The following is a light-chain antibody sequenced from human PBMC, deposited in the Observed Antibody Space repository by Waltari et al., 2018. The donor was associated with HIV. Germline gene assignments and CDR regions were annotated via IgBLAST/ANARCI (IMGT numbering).Light chain of an antibody. CDR1: QSVGLN. V-gene: IGKV3-15*01. Sequence: DILLTQSPATLSVSPGVRGTLSCRASQSVGLNLAWYQQRPGQPPRLLVYGASTRASDVSTRFCASGSGTEFTLTITSVRSEDFATYFCQQYDVWPLTFGGGTNVDLK. CDR3: QQYDVWPLT. J-gene: IGKJ4*01. CDR2: GAS.